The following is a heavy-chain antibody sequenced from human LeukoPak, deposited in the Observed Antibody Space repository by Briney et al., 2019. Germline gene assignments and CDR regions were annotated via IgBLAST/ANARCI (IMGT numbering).Heavy chain of an antibody. D-gene: IGHD4-17*01. V-gene: IGHV3-7*01. CDR2: IKQEGSEK. CDR1: GFTFSSYW. Sequence: GGSLRLSCAASGFTFSSYWMSCVRQAPGEGREWVANIKQEGSEKYYVDSVKGRFTIWRDNAKKPPYLQVSSLRAEGPSVHEGARHGAHHYSAYGIGYYYYGMDVSGQGTTVTVSS. J-gene: IGHJ6*02. CDR3: ARHGAHHYSAYGIGYYYYGMDV.